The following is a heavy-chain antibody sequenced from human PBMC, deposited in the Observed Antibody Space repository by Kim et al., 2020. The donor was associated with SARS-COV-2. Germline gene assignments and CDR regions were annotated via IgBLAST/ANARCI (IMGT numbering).Heavy chain of an antibody. CDR1: GSSLFTCGMC. J-gene: IGHJ6*03. V-gene: IGHV2-70*11. Sequence: SGPTLVNPTQTLTLTCTFSGSSLFTCGMCVNWIRQPPGKALEWLARIDLDDDKYYNTSLKTRLTISKDTPKNQVVLTMTIMDPVDTATYYCARIRGTGTTRSQSSQCYRDVWGNGTTVTASS. D-gene: IGHD1-7*01. CDR2: IDLDDDK. CDR3: ARIRGTGTTRSQSSQCYRDV.